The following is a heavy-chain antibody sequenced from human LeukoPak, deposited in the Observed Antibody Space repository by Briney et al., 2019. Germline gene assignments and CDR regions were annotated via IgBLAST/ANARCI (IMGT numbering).Heavy chain of an antibody. Sequence: ASVKVSCKASGYTFSSYHISWVRQAPGQGLEWMGRISGHNGNTHYAQKLQGRVTMTTDTSTTTAYMELRSLRSDDTAVYYCARGLGYCSSTSCYGELPGDYWSQGTQVTVSS. CDR3: ARGLGYCSSTSCYGELPGDY. J-gene: IGHJ4*02. D-gene: IGHD2-2*01. V-gene: IGHV1-18*01. CDR2: ISGHNGNT. CDR1: GYTFSSYH.